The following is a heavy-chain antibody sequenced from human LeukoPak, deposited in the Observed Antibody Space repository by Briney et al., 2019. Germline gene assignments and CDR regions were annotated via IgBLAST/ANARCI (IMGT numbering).Heavy chain of an antibody. Sequence: PGGSLRLSCTASGFMFSSYWMSWVRQAPGKGLEWVANIKQDGSEKYYVDSVKGRFTISRDNAKNSLYLQMNSLRAEDTAVYYCAREGPRVYYDILTGHFDYWGQGTLVTVSS. CDR1: GFMFSSYW. V-gene: IGHV3-7*01. J-gene: IGHJ4*02. CDR2: IKQDGSEK. D-gene: IGHD3-9*01. CDR3: AREGPRVYYDILTGHFDY.